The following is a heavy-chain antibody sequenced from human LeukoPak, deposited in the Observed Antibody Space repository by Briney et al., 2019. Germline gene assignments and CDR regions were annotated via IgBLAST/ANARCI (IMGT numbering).Heavy chain of an antibody. D-gene: IGHD1-7*01. CDR2: IYAGGNT. CDR3: ARAQTGTALILEF. J-gene: IGHJ4*02. V-gene: IGHV3-53*01. Sequence: GGSLRLSCAVSGFTVSSDYMGWVCQAPGKGLEWVSVIYAGGNTFYADSVKGRFTISRDNSKNTLHLQMNSLRAEDTAVYFCARAQTGTALILEFWGQGTLVTVSS. CDR1: GFTVSSDY.